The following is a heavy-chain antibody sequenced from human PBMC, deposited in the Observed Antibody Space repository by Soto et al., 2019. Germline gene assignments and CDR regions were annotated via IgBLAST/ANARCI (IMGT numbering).Heavy chain of an antibody. Sequence: GGSLRLSCAASGFTFSSSGMHWVRQAPGKGLEWVAVIWYDGSNKYYADSVKGRFTISRDNSKNTLYLQMDSLRAEDTAVYYCSRRNWQNYYYGMDVWGQGSTVTFSS. D-gene: IGHD1-20*01. CDR2: IWYDGSNK. V-gene: IGHV3-33*01. CDR3: SRRNWQNYYYGMDV. CDR1: GFTFSSSG. J-gene: IGHJ6*02.